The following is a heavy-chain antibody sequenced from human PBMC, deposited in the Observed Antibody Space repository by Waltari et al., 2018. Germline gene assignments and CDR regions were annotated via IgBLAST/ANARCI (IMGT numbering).Heavy chain of an antibody. V-gene: IGHV3-23*01. CDR2: ISSSGDRT. Sequence: EVQLLQSGGGLVQPGGSLRLSCTACGFTFSTSAMSWVRQAPGKGLEWISPISSSGDRTYYADSVKGRFTISRDNVMNTLYLQMNSLRAEDTAVYYCVRESFGNDNWGQGTLVTVSS. D-gene: IGHD3-10*01. J-gene: IGHJ4*02. CDR3: VRESFGNDN. CDR1: GFTFSTSA.